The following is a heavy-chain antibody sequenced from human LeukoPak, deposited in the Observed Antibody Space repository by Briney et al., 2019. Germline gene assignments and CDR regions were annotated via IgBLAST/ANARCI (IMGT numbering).Heavy chain of an antibody. CDR2: ISYDGSNK. J-gene: IGHJ4*02. D-gene: IGHD3-10*01. V-gene: IGHV3-30-3*01. Sequence: GGSLRLSCAASGFTFSSYAMHWVRQAPGKGLEWVAVISYDGSNKYYADSVKGRFTISRDNSKNTLYLQMNSLRAEDTAVYYCAKESTEFLPDYWGQGTLVTVSS. CDR1: GFTFSSYA. CDR3: AKESTEFLPDY.